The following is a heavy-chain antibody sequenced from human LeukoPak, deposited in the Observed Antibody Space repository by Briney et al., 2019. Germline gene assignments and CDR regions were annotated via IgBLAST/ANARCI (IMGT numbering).Heavy chain of an antibody. J-gene: IGHJ5*02. V-gene: IGHV3-23*01. Sequence: PGGSLRLSCAASGFTFSSYAMSWVRQARGKGLEWVSAISGSGGSTYYADSVKGGFTISRDNAKNSLYLQMNSLRAEDTAVYYCARDSEQWLVNWFDPWGQGTLVTVSS. D-gene: IGHD6-19*01. CDR2: ISGSGGST. CDR1: GFTFSSYA. CDR3: ARDSEQWLVNWFDP.